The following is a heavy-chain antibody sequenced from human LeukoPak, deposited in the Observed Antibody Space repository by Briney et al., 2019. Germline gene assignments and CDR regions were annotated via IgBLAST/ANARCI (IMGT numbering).Heavy chain of an antibody. CDR1: GFTFSSYG. J-gene: IGHJ4*02. CDR2: IRYEGSNK. V-gene: IGHV3-30*02. D-gene: IGHD6-19*01. Sequence: GRSVRLSCAASGFTFSSYGMHWVSQAPGKGLEWVAFIRYEGSNKYYADSVKDRFTISRDNSKNTLYLQMNSLRAEDTAVYYCAKDELKQWLVYDYWGQGTLVTVSS. CDR3: AKDELKQWLVYDY.